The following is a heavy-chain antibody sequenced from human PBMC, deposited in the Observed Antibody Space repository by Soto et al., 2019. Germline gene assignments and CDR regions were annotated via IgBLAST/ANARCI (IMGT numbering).Heavy chain of an antibody. J-gene: IGHJ5*02. CDR2: INAGNGNT. CDR3: ARSSGWYVWFNP. CDR1: GYTFTSYA. D-gene: IGHD6-13*01. Sequence: QVQLVQSGAEEKKPGASVKVSCKASGYTFTSYAMHWVRQAPGQRLEWMGWINAGNGNTKYSQKFQGRVTITRDTPASTAYMELSSLRSEDTAVYYCARSSGWYVWFNPWGQGTLVTVSS. V-gene: IGHV1-3*05.